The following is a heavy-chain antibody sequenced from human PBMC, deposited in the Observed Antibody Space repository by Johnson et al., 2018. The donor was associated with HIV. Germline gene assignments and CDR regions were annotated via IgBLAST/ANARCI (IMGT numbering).Heavy chain of an antibody. CDR2: IRYDGSTK. D-gene: IGHD3-16*02. V-gene: IGHV3-30*02. Sequence: QVQLVESGGGVVQPGGSLRLSCAASGFTFSSYGMTWVRQAPGRGLEWVAFIRYDGSTKYFADSVTGRFNLSRDNSKNTLFLQMNSLRAEDTAVYYCAREARGLWRLRLGELSFLPNLHAFDIWGQGTMVTVSS. CDR1: GFTFSSYG. J-gene: IGHJ3*02. CDR3: AREARGLWRLRLGELSFLPNLHAFDI.